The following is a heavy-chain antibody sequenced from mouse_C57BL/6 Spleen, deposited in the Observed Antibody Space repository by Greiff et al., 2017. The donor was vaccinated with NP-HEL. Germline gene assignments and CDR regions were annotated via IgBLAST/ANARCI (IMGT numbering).Heavy chain of an antibody. Sequence: EVQLQESGPGLVKPSQSLSLTCPVTGYSITSGYYWNWIRQFPGNKLEWMGYISYDGSNNYNPSLKNRISITRDTSKNQFFLKLNSVTTEDTATYYCARALNWEDYWGQGTTLTVSS. CDR3: ARALNWEDY. CDR1: GYSITSGYY. D-gene: IGHD4-1*01. J-gene: IGHJ2*01. CDR2: ISYDGSN. V-gene: IGHV3-6*01.